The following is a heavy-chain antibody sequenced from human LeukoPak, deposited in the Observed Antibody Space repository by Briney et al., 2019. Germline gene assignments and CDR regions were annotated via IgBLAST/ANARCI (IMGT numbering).Heavy chain of an antibody. D-gene: IGHD3-16*01. V-gene: IGHV5-51*01. J-gene: IGHJ4*02. CDR1: GYTFSTYW. CDR3: ARTPTVAVMYVGHVDY. CDR2: IYPGDSDT. Sequence: GQSLKISCKSSGYTFSTYWIAWVRQLPGKGLEWMETIYPGDSDTRYGPSFQGQVTISADKSINTAYLQWSSLKASDTAMYYCARTPTVAVMYVGHVDYWGQGTLVTVSA.